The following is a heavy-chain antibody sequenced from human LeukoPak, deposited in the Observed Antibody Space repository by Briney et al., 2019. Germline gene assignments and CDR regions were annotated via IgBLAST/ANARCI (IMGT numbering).Heavy chain of an antibody. Sequence: PGGSLRLSCAASGFTFSSYWMSWVRQAPGKGLEWVGFIRSKAYGGTTEYAASVKGRFTISRDDSKSIAYLQMNSLKTEDTAVYYCTRDILGYCSGGSCSREILDDYWGQGTLVTVSS. J-gene: IGHJ4*02. V-gene: IGHV3-49*04. CDR2: IRSKAYGGTT. CDR1: GFTFSSYW. D-gene: IGHD2-15*01. CDR3: TRDILGYCSGGSCSREILDDY.